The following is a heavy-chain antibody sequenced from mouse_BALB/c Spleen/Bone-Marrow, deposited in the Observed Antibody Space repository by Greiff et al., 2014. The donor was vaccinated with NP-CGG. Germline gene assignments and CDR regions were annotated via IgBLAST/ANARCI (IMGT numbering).Heavy chain of an antibody. CDR1: GFYIKDTY. D-gene: IGHD1-1*01. J-gene: IGHJ3*01. V-gene: IGHV14-3*02. CDR3: APHYYGSSQFAY. Sequence: VQLKESGAELVKPGASVKLSCTASGFYIKDTYMHWVKQRPEQGLEWIGRIDPANGNTKYDPKFPGKATITTDTSSNTAYLQLNSLTSEATAVYYCAPHYYGSSQFAYWGQGTLVTVSA. CDR2: IDPANGNT.